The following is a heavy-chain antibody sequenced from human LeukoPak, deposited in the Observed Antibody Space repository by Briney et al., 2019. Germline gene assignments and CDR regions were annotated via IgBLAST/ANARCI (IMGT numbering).Heavy chain of an antibody. Sequence: PGRSLRLSCAASGFTFSGYSMHWVRQAPGKGLNWVALTSSDGDIKYYADSVKGRFIISRGNSKNTLYLQMYSLAPEDTAVYYCARAMDTAMGPYFDYWGQGTLVTVSS. D-gene: IGHD5-18*01. CDR2: TSSDGDIK. CDR1: GFTFSGYS. J-gene: IGHJ4*02. CDR3: ARAMDTAMGPYFDY. V-gene: IGHV3-30*04.